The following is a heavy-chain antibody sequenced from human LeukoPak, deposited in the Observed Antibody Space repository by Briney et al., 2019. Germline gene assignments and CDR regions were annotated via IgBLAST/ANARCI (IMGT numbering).Heavy chain of an antibody. V-gene: IGHV4-59*12. CDR3: AKLARAVDTSDY. Sequence: KPSETLSLTCTVSGGSISSYYWSWIRQPPGKGLEWIGYIYYSGSTNYNPSLKSRVTISVDKSKNQFSLKLSPVTAADTAVYYCAKLARAVDTSDYWGQGTLVTVSS. CDR1: GGSISSYY. J-gene: IGHJ4*02. D-gene: IGHD5-18*01. CDR2: IYYSGST.